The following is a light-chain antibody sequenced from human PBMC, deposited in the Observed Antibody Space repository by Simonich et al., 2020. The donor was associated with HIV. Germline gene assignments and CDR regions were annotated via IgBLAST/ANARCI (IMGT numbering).Light chain of an antibody. Sequence: DIVMTQSPDSLAVSLGERATINCKSSRSVLYSSNNKNYLAWYQQKQGQPPKLLIYWASTRESGVPDRFSASGSGTDFTLTISSLQAEDVAVYYCQQYYSTPPTFGQGTKVNIK. CDR1: RSVLYSSNNKNY. CDR3: QQYYSTPPT. J-gene: IGKJ1*01. CDR2: WAS. V-gene: IGKV4-1*01.